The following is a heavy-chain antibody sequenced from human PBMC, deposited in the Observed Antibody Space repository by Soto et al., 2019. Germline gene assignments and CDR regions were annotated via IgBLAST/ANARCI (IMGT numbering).Heavy chain of an antibody. CDR1: GYIFSRYG. CDR3: AREAAAERNYYGLDV. V-gene: IGHV1-18*04. D-gene: IGHD6-13*01. CDR2: ISGYNGNT. Sequence: QVQLVQSGPEVRKPGASVKVSCKASGYIFSRYGISCVRQAPGQGLEWMEWISGYNGNTKFGERVQGRVNVTTDTSTSTAYMELRSLRSDDTAVYYCAREAAAERNYYGLDVWGQGTTVIV. J-gene: IGHJ6*02.